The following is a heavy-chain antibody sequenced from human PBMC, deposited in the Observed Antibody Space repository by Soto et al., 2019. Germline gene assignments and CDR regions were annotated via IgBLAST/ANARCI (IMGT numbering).Heavy chain of an antibody. V-gene: IGHV4-59*01. CDR2: IYYSGST. CDR3: ARGDRLILGY. Sequence: PSETLSLTCTVSGGSISSYYWSWIRQPPGKGLEWIGYIYYSGSTNYNPSPKSRVTISVDTSKNQYSLKLSSVTAADTAVYYCARGDRLILGYGGKGTLATVS. D-gene: IGHD2-8*01. CDR1: GGSISSYY. J-gene: IGHJ4*02.